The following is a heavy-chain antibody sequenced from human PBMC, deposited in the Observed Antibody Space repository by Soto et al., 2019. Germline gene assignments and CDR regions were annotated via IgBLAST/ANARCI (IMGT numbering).Heavy chain of an antibody. CDR2: IKQDGSEK. CDR3: AREGIRGFYGAFDI. CDR1: GFTFSSYW. V-gene: IGHV3-7*03. J-gene: IGHJ3*02. Sequence: GGSLRLSCAASGFTFSSYWMSWVRQAPGKGLEWVANIKQDGSEKYYVDSVKGRFTISRDNAKNSLYLQMNSLRAEDTAVYYCAREGIRGFYGAFDIWGQGTMVTVSS. D-gene: IGHD6-13*01.